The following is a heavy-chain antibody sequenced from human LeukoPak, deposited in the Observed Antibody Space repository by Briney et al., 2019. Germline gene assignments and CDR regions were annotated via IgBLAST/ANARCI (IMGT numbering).Heavy chain of an antibody. CDR2: IYYSGST. CDR3: ARDTGLRPFDY. CDR1: GGSISSYY. D-gene: IGHD4-17*01. Sequence: SETLSLTCTVSGGSISSYYWSWIRQPPGKGLEWIGYIYYSGSTNYNPSLKSRVTISVDTSKNQFSLKLSSVTAADTAVYYCARDTGLRPFDYWGQGTLVTVSS. V-gene: IGHV4-59*01. J-gene: IGHJ4*02.